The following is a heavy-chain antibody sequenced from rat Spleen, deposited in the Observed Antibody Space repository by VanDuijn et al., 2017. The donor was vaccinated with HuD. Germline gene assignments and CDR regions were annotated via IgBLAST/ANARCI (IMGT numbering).Heavy chain of an antibody. CDR1: GFTFSDHG. CDR3: ARGGFGHWFAY. CDR2: ISGNSGTI. J-gene: IGHJ3*01. Sequence: EVQLVESGGGLVQPGRSLKLSCVASGFTFSDHGMSWIRQAPGKGLEWVAYISGNSGTIYYADTVKGRFTISRDNAKSTLYLQMDSLRSEDTATYYCARGGFGHWFAYWGQGTLVTVSS. V-gene: IGHV5-31*01. D-gene: IGHD4-3*01.